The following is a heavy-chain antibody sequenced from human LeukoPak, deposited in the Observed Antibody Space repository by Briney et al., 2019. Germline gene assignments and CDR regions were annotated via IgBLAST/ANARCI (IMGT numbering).Heavy chain of an antibody. CDR1: GFTFDDYP. CDR2: ISWNSGSI. J-gene: IGHJ5*02. Sequence: GGSLRLSCAASGFTFDDYPMHWVRQAPGKGLEWVSGISWNSGSIVYADSVRGRFTISRDNAKNSLYLQMNSLRAEDTALYYCAKDPYGSGNSNWFDPWGQGTLVTVSS. V-gene: IGHV3-9*01. D-gene: IGHD3-10*01. CDR3: AKDPYGSGNSNWFDP.